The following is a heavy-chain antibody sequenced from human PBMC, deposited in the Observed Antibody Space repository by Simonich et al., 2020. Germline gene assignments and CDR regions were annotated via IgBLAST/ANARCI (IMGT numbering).Heavy chain of an antibody. D-gene: IGHD2-21*01. J-gene: IGHJ3*02. Sequence: QVQLVQSGAEVKKPGASVKVSCKASGYTFTGYYMHWVRQAPGQGLEWMGWINPNRGGTNYAQKLQGRVTMTRDTSISTAYMELSRLRSDDTAVYYCARNGLVGILKAFDIWGQGTMVTVSS. CDR1: GYTFTGYY. CDR2: INPNRGGT. CDR3: ARNGLVGILKAFDI. V-gene: IGHV1-2*02.